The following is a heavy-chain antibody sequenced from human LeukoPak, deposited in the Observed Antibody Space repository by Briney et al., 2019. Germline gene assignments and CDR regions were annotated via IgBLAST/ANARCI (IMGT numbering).Heavy chain of an antibody. CDR3: ARDGVRGSGSSKGDY. J-gene: IGHJ4*02. D-gene: IGHD3-10*01. CDR1: GYTFTGYY. V-gene: IGHV1-46*01. CDR2: INPSGGST. Sequence: ASVKVSCKASGYTFTGYYMHWVRQAPGQGLEWMGIINPSGGSTSYAQKFQGRVTMTRDTSTSTVYMELSSLRSEDTAVYYCARDGVRGSGSSKGDYWGQGTLVTVSS.